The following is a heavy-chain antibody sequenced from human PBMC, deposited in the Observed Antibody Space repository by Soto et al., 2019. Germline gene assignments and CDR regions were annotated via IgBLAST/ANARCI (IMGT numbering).Heavy chain of an antibody. D-gene: IGHD4-17*01. CDR1: GFTFSDYA. CDR3: AKDRVTTVTEYYDY. J-gene: IGHJ4*02. Sequence: EVQLLESGGGLVRPGGSLRLSCAASGFTFSDYAMAWVRQVPGKGLEWVSAINGPGVRTYYADSVKGRFTISRDNSKNTLYLEMNSLRVEDTAIYFCAKDRVTTVTEYYDYWGQGTLVTVSA. V-gene: IGHV3-23*01. CDR2: INGPGVRT.